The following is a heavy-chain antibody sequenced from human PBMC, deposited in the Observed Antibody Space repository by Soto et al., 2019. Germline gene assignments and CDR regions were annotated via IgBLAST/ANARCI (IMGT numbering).Heavy chain of an antibody. CDR3: AREKMTTVSSPVGLYYYYYMDV. D-gene: IGHD4-17*01. Sequence: VQLVESGGGVVQPGRSLRLSCAASGFTFSSYGMHWVRQAPGKGLEWVAVIWYDGSNKYYADSVKGRFTISRDNSKNTLYLQMNSLRAEDTAVYYCAREKMTTVSSPVGLYYYYYMDVWGKGTTVTVSS. J-gene: IGHJ6*03. CDR1: GFTFSSYG. V-gene: IGHV3-33*01. CDR2: IWYDGSNK.